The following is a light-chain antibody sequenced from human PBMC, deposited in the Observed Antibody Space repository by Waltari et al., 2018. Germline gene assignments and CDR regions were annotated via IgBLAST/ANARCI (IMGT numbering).Light chain of an antibody. CDR2: DVT. CDR3: SSYASSSAVI. CDR1: SRDIGAYDY. Sequence: QSALTQPASVSGSPGQSITISCTGTSRDIGAYDYVSWYVQYPDPAPSLIFFDVTKRPSGVSGRFSGSKSGNAASLTISGLRTEDEADYICSSYASSSAVIFGGGTKVTVL. J-gene: IGLJ2*01. V-gene: IGLV2-14*01.